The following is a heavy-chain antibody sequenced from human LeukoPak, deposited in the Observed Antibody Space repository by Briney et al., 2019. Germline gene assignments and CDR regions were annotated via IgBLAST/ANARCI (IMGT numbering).Heavy chain of an antibody. J-gene: IGHJ4*02. CDR2: IFYSGDT. D-gene: IGHD2-15*01. Sequence: SETLSLTCTVSGGSISVSSYYWGRIRQPPGKGLEWIGTIFYSGDTYYSPSLKSRVTISVDTSKNQFSLKLSSVTAADTAVYYCARNHCSGGKCFLSYFDYWGQGTLVTVSS. CDR3: ARNHCSGGKCFLSYFDY. CDR1: GGSISVSSYY. V-gene: IGHV4-39*01.